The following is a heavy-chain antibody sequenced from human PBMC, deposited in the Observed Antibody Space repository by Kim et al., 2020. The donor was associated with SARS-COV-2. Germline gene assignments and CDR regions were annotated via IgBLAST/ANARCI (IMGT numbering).Heavy chain of an antibody. J-gene: IGHJ5*02. CDR1: GFTFSAYW. CDR3: VRAQYSGNWFDD. V-gene: IGHV3-74*01. CDR2: VDGDGTGA. Sequence: GGSLRLSCAASGFTFSAYWMHWVRQAPGKGLVWVSRVDGDGTGATYADSVKGRFTVSRDNAKNTLYLQMNSLRVDDTAVYYCVRAQYSGNWFDDWGQGILVTVAS. D-gene: IGHD5-12*01.